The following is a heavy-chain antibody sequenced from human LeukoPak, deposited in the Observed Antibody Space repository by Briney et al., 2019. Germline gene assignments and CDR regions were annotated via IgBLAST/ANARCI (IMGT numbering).Heavy chain of an antibody. CDR2: IYYSGST. D-gene: IGHD1-26*01. CDR1: GGSISSSSYY. Sequence: PSETLSLTCTVSGGSISSSSYYWGWIRQPPGKGLEWIGSIYYSGSTYYNPSLKSRVTISVDTSKNQFSLKLSSVTAADTAVYYCARDTSLRREPQAFDIWGQGTMVTVSS. CDR3: ARDTSLRREPQAFDI. V-gene: IGHV4-39*07. J-gene: IGHJ3*02.